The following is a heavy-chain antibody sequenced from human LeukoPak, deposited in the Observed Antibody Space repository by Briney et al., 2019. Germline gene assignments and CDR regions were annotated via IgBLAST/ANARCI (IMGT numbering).Heavy chain of an antibody. D-gene: IGHD3-22*01. Sequence: PGGSLRLSCAASGFTFSSSVMSWVRQAPGKGLEWVSAISGSGGSTYYADSVKGRFTISRDNSKNTLYLQMNSLRAEDTAVYYCAKVIGSKTYYYDSSGDDWGQGTLVTVSS. CDR3: AKVIGSKTYYYDSSGDD. J-gene: IGHJ4*02. V-gene: IGHV3-23*01. CDR1: GFTFSSSV. CDR2: ISGSGGST.